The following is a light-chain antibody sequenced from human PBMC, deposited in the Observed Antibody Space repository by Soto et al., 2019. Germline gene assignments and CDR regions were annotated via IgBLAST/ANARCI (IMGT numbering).Light chain of an antibody. V-gene: IGKV1-27*01. CDR1: QDIGNF. Sequence: DIQMTQSPSSLSAFVGDRVTITCLASQDIGNFLAWYQQKPGKVPKLLIYAASTLQSGVPSRLSGSGSGTDFTLTISSLQPEDVATYYCEKCKVAFFPFGRGTKADIX. J-gene: IGKJ4*01. CDR3: EKCKVAFFP. CDR2: AAS.